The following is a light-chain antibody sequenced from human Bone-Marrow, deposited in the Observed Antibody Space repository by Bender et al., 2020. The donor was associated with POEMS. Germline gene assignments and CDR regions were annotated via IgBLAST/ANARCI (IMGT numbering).Light chain of an antibody. CDR1: SSDVGGYNY. Sequence: QSALTQAASVSGSPGQSITISCTGTSSDVGGYNYVSWYQQHPGKAPKLMIYDVSNRPSGVSNRFSGSKSGNTASLAISGLQSEDEADYYCAVWDDSLNGWVFGGGTKLTVL. J-gene: IGLJ3*02. CDR3: AVWDDSLNGWV. CDR2: DVS. V-gene: IGLV2-14*01.